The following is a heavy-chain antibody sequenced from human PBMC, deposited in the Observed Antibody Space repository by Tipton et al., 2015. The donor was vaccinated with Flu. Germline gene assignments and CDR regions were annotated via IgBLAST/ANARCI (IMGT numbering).Heavy chain of an antibody. V-gene: IGHV3-30-3*01. Sequence: AASGFSFNSYTMYWVRQAPGKGLEWVALISFDGSNTNYPESVKGRFTVSRNNSKNTLSLQMNSLRAEDTAIYYCARDRGGYCRGGSCYSLDYWGQGTLVTVSS. J-gene: IGHJ4*02. CDR3: ARDRGGYCRGGSCYSLDY. CDR1: GFSFNSYT. CDR2: ISFDGSNT. D-gene: IGHD2-15*01.